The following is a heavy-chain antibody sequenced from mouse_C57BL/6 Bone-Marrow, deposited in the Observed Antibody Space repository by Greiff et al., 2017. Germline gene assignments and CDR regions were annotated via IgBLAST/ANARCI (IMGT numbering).Heavy chain of an antibody. CDR3: ARRPYDYDEGPYAMDY. CDR1: GYTFTSYW. Sequence: QVQLQQPGAELVKPGASVKMSCKASGYTFTSYWITWVKQRPGQGLEWIGDIYPGSGSTNYNEKFKSKATLTVDTSSSTAYMQLSSLTSEDSEVYYCARRPYDYDEGPYAMDYWGQGTSVTVSS. D-gene: IGHD2-4*01. CDR2: IYPGSGST. V-gene: IGHV1-55*01. J-gene: IGHJ4*01.